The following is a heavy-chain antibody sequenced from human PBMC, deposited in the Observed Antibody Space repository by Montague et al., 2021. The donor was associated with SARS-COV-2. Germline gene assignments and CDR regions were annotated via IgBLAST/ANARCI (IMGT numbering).Heavy chain of an antibody. Sequence: SETLSLTCTVSGGSVTSGDYYWTWIRQPPGKGLEWIGYIYNTGRTNYNPSPKSRVTISMDTSKNQFSLKVDSVSAADTAVYYCATEMPAYDVFDIWGQGTMVTVSS. D-gene: IGHD2-2*01. CDR3: ATEMPAYDVFDI. V-gene: IGHV4-61*08. CDR1: GGSVTSGDYY. CDR2: IYNTGRT. J-gene: IGHJ3*02.